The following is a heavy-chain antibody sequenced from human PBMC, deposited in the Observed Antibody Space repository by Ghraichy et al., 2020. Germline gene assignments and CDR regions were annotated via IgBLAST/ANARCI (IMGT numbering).Heavy chain of an antibody. CDR1: GFTFSSYA. CDR2: ISGSGGST. CDR3: AKDSIRRGELPYYFDY. D-gene: IGHD3-16*02. J-gene: IGHJ4*02. V-gene: IGHV3-23*01. Sequence: GGSLRLSCAASGFTFSSYAMSWVRQAPGKGLEWVSAISGSGGSTYYADSVKDRFTISRDNSKNTLYLQMNSLRAEDSAVYYCAKDSIRRGELPYYFDYWGQGTLVTVSS.